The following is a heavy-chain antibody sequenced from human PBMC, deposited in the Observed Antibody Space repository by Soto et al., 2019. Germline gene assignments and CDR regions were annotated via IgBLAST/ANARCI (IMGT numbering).Heavy chain of an antibody. CDR3: ARVLVRGVMGQGGELDV. D-gene: IGHD3-10*01. J-gene: IGHJ6*02. CDR1: GDSISSGGNY. V-gene: IGHV4-31*03. Sequence: QVQLQESGPGLVKPSQTLSLTCTVSGDSISSGGNYWSWNWIRQHPGKGLEWIGYIYYSGSSYYSPSLKRRVTISVDTSKSQFSLKLSSVTAADTAVYYCARVLVRGVMGQGGELDVWGQGATVTGSS. CDR2: IYYSGSS.